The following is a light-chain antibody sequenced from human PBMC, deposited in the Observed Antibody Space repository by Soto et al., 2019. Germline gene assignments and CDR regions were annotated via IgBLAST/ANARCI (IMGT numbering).Light chain of an antibody. J-gene: IGLJ3*02. CDR1: SSDVGGNKY. CDR2: DVS. Sequence: QSALTQPASVSGSPGQSITISCTGSSSDVGGNKYVSWYQQHPGEAPKVMIYDVSSRPSGVSDRFSGSKSGNTASLTTSGLQAEDEADYYCSSFTTRNTRVFGGGTKVTVL. CDR3: SSFTTRNTRV. V-gene: IGLV2-14*03.